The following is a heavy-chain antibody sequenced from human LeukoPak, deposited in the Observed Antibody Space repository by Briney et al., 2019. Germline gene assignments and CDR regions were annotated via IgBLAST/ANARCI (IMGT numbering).Heavy chain of an antibody. CDR3: ARDEGGRIAVAALSFAY. D-gene: IGHD6-19*01. Sequence: ASVKVSCKASGYTFTGYYMHWVRQAPGQGLEWMGWINPNSGGTNYAQKVQGRGTMTRDTSVSTAYMELSRLRSDDTAVYYCARDEGGRIAVAALSFAYWGQGTLVTASS. J-gene: IGHJ4*02. CDR1: GYTFTGYY. V-gene: IGHV1-2*02. CDR2: INPNSGGT.